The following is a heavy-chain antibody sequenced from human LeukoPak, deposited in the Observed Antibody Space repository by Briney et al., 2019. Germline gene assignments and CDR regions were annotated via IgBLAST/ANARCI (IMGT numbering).Heavy chain of an antibody. CDR2: INHSGST. V-gene: IGHV4-34*01. J-gene: IGHJ6*02. D-gene: IGHD3-9*01. CDR1: GGSISSHY. CDR3: ARIHILTGYYYGMDV. Sequence: SETLSLTCTVSGGSISSHYWSWIRQPPGKGLEWIGEINHSGSTNYNPSLKSRVTISVDTSKNQFSLKLSSVTAADTAVYYCARIHILTGYYYGMDVWGQGTTVTVSS.